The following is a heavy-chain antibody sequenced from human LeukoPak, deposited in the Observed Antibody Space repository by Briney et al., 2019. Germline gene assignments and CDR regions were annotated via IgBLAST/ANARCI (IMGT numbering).Heavy chain of an antibody. V-gene: IGHV3-48*01. CDR1: GFTFSSYS. D-gene: IGHD3-16*01. CDR2: ISSSSSTI. Sequence: GGSLRLSCAASGFTFSSYSMNWVRQAPGKGLEWVSYISSSSSTIYYADSVKGRFTISGDNAKNSLCLQMNSLRVEDTAVYYCASQTYARFDPWGQGTLVTVSS. J-gene: IGHJ5*02. CDR3: ASQTYARFDP.